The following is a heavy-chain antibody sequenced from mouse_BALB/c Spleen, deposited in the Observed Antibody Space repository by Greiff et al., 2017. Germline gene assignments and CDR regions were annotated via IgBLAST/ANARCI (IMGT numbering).Heavy chain of an antibody. J-gene: IGHJ4*01. V-gene: IGHV5-4*02. CDR1: GFTFSAYY. CDR3: ARAIGTTAMDY. Sequence: EVQRVESGGGLVKPGGSLKLSCAASGFTFSAYYMYWVRQTPEKRLEWVATISDGGSYTYYPDSVKGRFTISRDNAKNNLYLQMSSLKSEDTAMYYCARAIGTTAMDYWGQGTSVTVSS. CDR2: ISDGGSYT. D-gene: IGHD2-14*01.